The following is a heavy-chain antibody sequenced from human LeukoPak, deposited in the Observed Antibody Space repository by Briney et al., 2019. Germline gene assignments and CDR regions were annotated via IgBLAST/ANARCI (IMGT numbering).Heavy chain of an antibody. V-gene: IGHV1-46*01. D-gene: IGHD3-22*01. CDR3: ARDHSPYYYDSSGYYSASY. J-gene: IGHJ4*02. CDR2: INPSGGST. Sequence: GASVKVSCKASGYTFTSYYMHWVRQAPGQGLEWMGIINPSGGSTSYAQKFQGRVTMTTDTSTSTAYMELRSLRSDDTAVYYCARDHSPYYYDSSGYYSASYWGQGTLVTVSS. CDR1: GYTFTSYY.